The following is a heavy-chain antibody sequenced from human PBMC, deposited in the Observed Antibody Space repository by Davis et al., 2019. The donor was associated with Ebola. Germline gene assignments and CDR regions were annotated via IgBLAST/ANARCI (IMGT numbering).Heavy chain of an antibody. CDR3: ARGTDGYNPGGYFDS. Sequence: KVSCKGSGYSFTGYWIGWVRQMPGKGLEWMGIIYPGDSDTRYSPSFQGQVTISADKSISTAYLQWSSLKASDTAMYYCARGTDGYNPGGYFDSWGQGTLVTVSS. CDR1: GYSFTGYW. J-gene: IGHJ4*02. V-gene: IGHV5-51*01. D-gene: IGHD5-24*01. CDR2: IYPGDSDT.